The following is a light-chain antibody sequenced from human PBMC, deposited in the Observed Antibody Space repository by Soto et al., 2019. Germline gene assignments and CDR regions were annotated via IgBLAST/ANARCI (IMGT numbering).Light chain of an antibody. Sequence: AIRMTQSPSSLSSSTGDRVTIACRASQGISSYLAWYQQKPGKAPKLLIYAASTMQSGVPSRFSGSGSGADFTLTISSLQPDDFATYYCQQANSFPITFGQGTRLEIK. V-gene: IGKV1-8*01. CDR3: QQANSFPIT. J-gene: IGKJ5*01. CDR1: QGISSY. CDR2: AAS.